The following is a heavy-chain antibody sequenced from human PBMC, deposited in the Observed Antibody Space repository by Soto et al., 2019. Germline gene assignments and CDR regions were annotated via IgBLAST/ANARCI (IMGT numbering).Heavy chain of an antibody. CDR3: ARDFWGQGSGPSDY. CDR2: IWYDGSNK. CDR1: GGKFRGFG. V-gene: IGHV3-33*01. Sequence: GRPKRHRCGVVGGKFRGFGRRRVIKEQGKGLEWVAVIWYDGSNKYYADSVKGRFTISRDNSKNTLYLQMNSLRAEDTAVYYCARDFWGQGSGPSDYWGQGTLVTVSS. J-gene: IGHJ4*02. D-gene: IGHD3-3*01.